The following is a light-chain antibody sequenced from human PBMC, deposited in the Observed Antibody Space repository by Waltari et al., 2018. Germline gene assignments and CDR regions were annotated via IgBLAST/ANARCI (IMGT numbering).Light chain of an antibody. CDR3: QQYDNLHRLT. V-gene: IGKV1-33*01. Sequence: DIQMTQSPSSLSASAGDRVTITCRASQRISNYLNWYQQKPGKAPNLLSYAASSLQSGVPSRFSGSGSGTDFTFTISSLQPEDFATYYCQQYDNLHRLTFGGGTKVQIK. CDR2: AAS. CDR1: QRISNY. J-gene: IGKJ4*01.